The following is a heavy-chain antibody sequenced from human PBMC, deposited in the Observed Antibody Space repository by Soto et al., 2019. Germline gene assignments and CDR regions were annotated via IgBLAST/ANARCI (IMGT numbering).Heavy chain of an antibody. CDR2: IYHSGST. CDR1: GGSISSGGYY. J-gene: IGHJ4*02. Sequence: SETLSLTCTVSGGSISSGGYYWSWIRQHPGKGLEWIGYIYHSGSTYYNPSLKSRVTISVDTSKNQFSLKLSSVTAADTAVYYCARVRRGGPIDYWGQGTLVTVSS. D-gene: IGHD3-10*01. V-gene: IGHV4-31*03. CDR3: ARVRRGGPIDY.